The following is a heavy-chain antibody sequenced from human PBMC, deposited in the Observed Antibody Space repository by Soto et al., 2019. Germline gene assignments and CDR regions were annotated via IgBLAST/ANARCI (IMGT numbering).Heavy chain of an antibody. V-gene: IGHV3-74*01. D-gene: IGHD3-3*02. J-gene: IGHJ6*03. CDR3: ATDRGRVSNSEVIINATHMAV. Sequence: EVQLVESGGALVQPGGSLRLSCAASGFTFSNYWMYWVRQAPGKGLVWVSRLDSEGGNTLYADSVKGRFTISRDNARKTLYPQLDSLQGEDTAVYYCATDRGRVSNSEVIINATHMAVWGKGTTVTVSS. CDR1: GFTFSNYW. CDR2: LDSEGGNT.